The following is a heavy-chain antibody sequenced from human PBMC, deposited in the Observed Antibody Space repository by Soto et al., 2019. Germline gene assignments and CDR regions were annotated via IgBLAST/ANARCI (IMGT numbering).Heavy chain of an antibody. CDR1: GGSISSGDYY. V-gene: IGHV4-30-4*01. CDR2: IYYSGST. J-gene: IGHJ6*02. CDR3: ARDSDFWSGDYGMDV. D-gene: IGHD3-3*01. Sequence: SETLSLTCTVSGGSISSGDYYWSWIRQPPGKGLEWIGYIYYSGSTYYNPSLKSRVTISVDTSKDQFSLKLSSVTAADTAVYYCARDSDFWSGDYGMDVWGQGTTVTVSS.